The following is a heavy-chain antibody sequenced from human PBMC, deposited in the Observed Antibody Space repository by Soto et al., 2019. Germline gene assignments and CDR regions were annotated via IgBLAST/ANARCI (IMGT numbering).Heavy chain of an antibody. Sequence: PSETLSLTCTVSGGSISGDNFYWNWIRQTPGKGLEWVGHIYHSGATKINPSLKSRATISVDTSRNQISLRLTSVTVADTAVYYCARCSGAVTAIEWFDPWGQGTLVTVSS. D-gene: IGHD2-21*02. V-gene: IGHV4-30-4*01. CDR3: ARCSGAVTAIEWFDP. CDR2: IYHSGAT. CDR1: GGSISGDNFY. J-gene: IGHJ5*02.